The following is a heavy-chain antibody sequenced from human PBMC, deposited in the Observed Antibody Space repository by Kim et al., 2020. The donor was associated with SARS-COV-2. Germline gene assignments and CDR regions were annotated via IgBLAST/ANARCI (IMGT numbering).Heavy chain of an antibody. Sequence: GGSLRLSCAASGFTFSSYGMHWVRQAPGKGLEWVAVIWYDGSNKYYADSVKGRFTISRDNSKNTLYLQMNSLRAEDTAVYYCARDGIYCSGGSCYREGSGMDVWGQGTTVTVSS. D-gene: IGHD2-15*01. J-gene: IGHJ6*02. CDR3: ARDGIYCSGGSCYREGSGMDV. CDR2: IWYDGSNK. CDR1: GFTFSSYG. V-gene: IGHV3-33*08.